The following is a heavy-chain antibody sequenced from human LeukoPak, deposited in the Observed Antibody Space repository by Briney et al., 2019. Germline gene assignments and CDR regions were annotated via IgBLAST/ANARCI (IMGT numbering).Heavy chain of an antibody. J-gene: IGHJ3*02. CDR1: GFTFSSYA. Sequence: PGGSLRLSCAASGFTFSSYAMSWVGQAPGKGLEWVSAISGSGGSTSYADSVKGRFTISRDNSKKTLYLQMNSLRAEDTAVYYCAKDKIRSFPTRTREYSGYDGSVAFDIWGQGTMVTVSS. V-gene: IGHV3-23*01. CDR3: AKDKIRSFPTRTREYSGYDGSVAFDI. D-gene: IGHD5-12*01. CDR2: ISGSGGST.